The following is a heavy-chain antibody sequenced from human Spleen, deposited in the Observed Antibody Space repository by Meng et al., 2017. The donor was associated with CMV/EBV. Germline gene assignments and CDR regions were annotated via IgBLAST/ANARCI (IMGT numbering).Heavy chain of an antibody. J-gene: IGHJ4*02. CDR3: ARCVPRPNYYFDY. D-gene: IGHD1-1*01. CDR1: GGSFSPYD. Sequence: SETLSLTCTVYGGSFSPYDWSWIRQSPGKGLEWIGYIYNNGGTNYNPSLKSRVTISVDMSKNQFSLKLNAVTAADTAIYYCARCVPRPNYYFDYWGQGTLITVSS. V-gene: IGHV4-59*01. CDR2: IYNNGGT.